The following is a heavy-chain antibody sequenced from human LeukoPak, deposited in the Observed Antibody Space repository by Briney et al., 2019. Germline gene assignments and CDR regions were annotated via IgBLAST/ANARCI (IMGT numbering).Heavy chain of an antibody. D-gene: IGHD3-22*01. V-gene: IGHV4-34*01. CDR3: ARALPAYYYDSSGYYKNNWFDP. CDR2: INHSGST. Sequence: KPSETLSLTCAVYGGSFSGYYWSWIRQPPGKGLEWIGEINHSGSTNYNPFLKSRVTISVDTSKNQFSLKLSSVTAADTAVYYCARALPAYYYDSSGYYKNNWFDPWGQGTLVTVSS. J-gene: IGHJ5*02. CDR1: GGSFSGYY.